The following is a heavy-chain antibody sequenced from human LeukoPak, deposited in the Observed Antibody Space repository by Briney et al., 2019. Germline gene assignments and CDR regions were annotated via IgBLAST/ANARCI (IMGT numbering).Heavy chain of an antibody. CDR2: ISYDGSNK. D-gene: IGHD3-22*01. CDR1: GFTFSSYA. V-gene: IGHV3-30*04. J-gene: IGHJ4*02. CDR3: AREDSSGYYYVGY. Sequence: RRSLRLSCAASGFTFSSYAMHWVRQAPGKGLEWVAIISYDGSNKYYADSVRGRFTISRDNSKNTLYLQMNSLRAEDTALYYCAREDSSGYYYVGYWGQGTLVTVSS.